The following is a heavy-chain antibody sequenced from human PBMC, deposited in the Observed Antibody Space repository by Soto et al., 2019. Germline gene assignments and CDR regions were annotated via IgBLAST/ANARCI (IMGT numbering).Heavy chain of an antibody. J-gene: IGHJ4*02. D-gene: IGHD5-12*01. CDR3: ATKDGYKTFDY. Sequence: EVHLLESGGGLVQPGGSLRLSCAASGFTFSSYAMSWVRQAPGKGLEWASAMSGSGGSTYYADSVKGRFTISRDNSKNAQYLQMNSLRAEDTAVYYCATKDGYKTFDYWGQGTLVTVSS. CDR1: GFTFSSYA. V-gene: IGHV3-23*01. CDR2: MSGSGGST.